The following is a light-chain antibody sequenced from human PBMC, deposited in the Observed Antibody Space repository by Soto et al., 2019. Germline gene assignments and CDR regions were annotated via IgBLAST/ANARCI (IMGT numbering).Light chain of an antibody. V-gene: IGKV1-5*01. CDR3: QQYNSYWT. Sequence: DIPMTQSPSTLSASLGDRVTITCRASQSISSWLAWYQQKPGKAPKLLIYDASSLESGVPSRFSGSGSGTEFTLTISSLKPDDFATYYCQQYNSYWTFGQGTKVDIK. J-gene: IGKJ1*01. CDR2: DAS. CDR1: QSISSW.